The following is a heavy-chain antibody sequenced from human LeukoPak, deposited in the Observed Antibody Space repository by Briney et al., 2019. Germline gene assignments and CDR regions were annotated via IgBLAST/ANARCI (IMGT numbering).Heavy chain of an antibody. Sequence: SETLSLTCAVYGGSFSGYYWSWIRQPPGKGLEWIGEINHSGSTNYNPSLKSRVTISVDTSKNQFCLKLSSVTAADTAVYYCARGWYSSSWYKKGYFDYWGQGTLVTVSS. D-gene: IGHD6-13*01. CDR2: INHSGST. V-gene: IGHV4-34*01. CDR3: ARGWYSSSWYKKGYFDY. J-gene: IGHJ4*02. CDR1: GGSFSGYY.